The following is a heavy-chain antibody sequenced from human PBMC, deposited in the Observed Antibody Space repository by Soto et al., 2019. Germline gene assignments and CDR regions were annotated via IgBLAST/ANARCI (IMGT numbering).Heavy chain of an antibody. D-gene: IGHD4-4*01. Sequence: SETLSLTCTVSGGSISSYYWSWIRQPPGKGLEWIGYIYYSGSTNYNPSLKSRVTISVDTSKNQFSLKLSSVTAADTAVYYCARGLQGPYYYYYYGMDVWGQGTTVTVSS. CDR2: IYYSGST. V-gene: IGHV4-59*01. CDR1: GGSISSYY. CDR3: ARGLQGPYYYYYYGMDV. J-gene: IGHJ6*02.